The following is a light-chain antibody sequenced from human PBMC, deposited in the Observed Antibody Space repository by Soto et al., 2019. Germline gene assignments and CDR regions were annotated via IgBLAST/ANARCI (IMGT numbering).Light chain of an antibody. V-gene: IGLV4-60*02. CDR3: ETWYSNTHKV. J-gene: IGLJ3*02. CDR2: LDRSGSY. Sequence: QSVLTQSSSASASQGSSVKLTCILSSGHSTYIIAWHQQQPGKAPRFLMTLDRSGSYNRGSGVPDRFSGSSSGADRYLTISNLQFEDEGDYYCETWYSNTHKVFGGGTNVTVL. CDR1: SGHSTYI.